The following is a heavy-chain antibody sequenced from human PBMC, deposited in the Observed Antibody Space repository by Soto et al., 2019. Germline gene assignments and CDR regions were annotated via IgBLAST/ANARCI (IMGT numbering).Heavy chain of an antibody. D-gene: IGHD6-13*01. CDR1: GYTLTELS. CDR2: FDPEDGET. CDR3: ATTSFSSSWQRGYDWFDP. Sequence: ASVKVSCKVSGYTLTELSMHWVRQAPGKGLEWMGGFDPEDGETIYAQKFQGRVTMTEDTSTDTAYMELSSLRSEDTAVYYCATTSFSSSWQRGYDWFDPWGPGTLVTVSS. V-gene: IGHV1-24*01. J-gene: IGHJ5*02.